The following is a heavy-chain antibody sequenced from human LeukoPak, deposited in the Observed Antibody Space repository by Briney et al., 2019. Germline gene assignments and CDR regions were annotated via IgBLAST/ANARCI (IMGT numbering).Heavy chain of an antibody. D-gene: IGHD6-25*01. J-gene: IGHJ4*02. V-gene: IGHV4-59*12. Sequence: SETLSLTCTVSGGSISSYYWSWIRQPPGKGLEWIGYIYHSGSTYYNPSLKSRVTISVDRSKNQFSLKLSSVTAADTAVYYCAREDSSGWDDYWGQGTLVTVSS. CDR2: IYHSGST. CDR3: AREDSSGWDDY. CDR1: GGSISSYY.